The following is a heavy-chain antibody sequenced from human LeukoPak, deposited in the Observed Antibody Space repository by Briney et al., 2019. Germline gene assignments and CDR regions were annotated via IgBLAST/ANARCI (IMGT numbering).Heavy chain of an antibody. D-gene: IGHD2-2*01. CDR2: INHSGSS. CDR1: GGSFSGYY. Sequence: SETLSLTYAVYGGSFSGYYCSWIRQPPGKGRERIGEINHSGSSNYNPSLKSRVTISLDTSKNQSSLKLSSVTAADTAVYYCARGRDSKYRGWFDPWRQGTLVTVSS. J-gene: IGHJ5*02. V-gene: IGHV4-34*01. CDR3: ARGRDSKYRGWFDP.